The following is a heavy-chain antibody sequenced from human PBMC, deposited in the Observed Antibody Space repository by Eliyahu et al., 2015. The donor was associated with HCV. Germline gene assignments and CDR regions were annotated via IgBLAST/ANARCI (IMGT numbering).Heavy chain of an antibody. V-gene: IGHV4-39*01. J-gene: IGHJ4*02. CDR3: ARPSSGWYAHFDY. D-gene: IGHD6-19*01. Sequence: QLQLQESGPGLVKPSETLSLTCTVSGGSISSGSYYWGWIRQPPGKGLEWIGSIYYSGSTYYNPSLKSRVTISVDTSKNQVSLKLSSVTAADTAVYYCARPSSGWYAHFDYWGQGTLVTVSS. CDR1: GGSISSGSYY. CDR2: IYYSGST.